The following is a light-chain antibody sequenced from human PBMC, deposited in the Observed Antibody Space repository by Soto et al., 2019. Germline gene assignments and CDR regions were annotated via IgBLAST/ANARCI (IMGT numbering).Light chain of an antibody. CDR1: SSDVGGYNY. Sequence: QSALTQPASVSGSPGQSITISCTGTSSDVGGYNYVSWYQQHPGKATKFMIYDVSSRPSGVFNRFSGSKSGNTASLTISGLQAEDEADYYCCSYTTSNTRQIVFGTGTKVTVL. CDR3: CSYTTSNTRQIV. V-gene: IGLV2-14*03. J-gene: IGLJ1*01. CDR2: DVS.